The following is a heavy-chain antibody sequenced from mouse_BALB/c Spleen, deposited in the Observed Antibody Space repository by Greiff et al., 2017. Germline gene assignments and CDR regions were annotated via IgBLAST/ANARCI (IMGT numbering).Heavy chain of an antibody. D-gene: IGHD2-1*01. J-gene: IGHJ4*01. CDR2: ISTYYGDA. Sequence: VKLVESGAELVRPGVSVKISCKGSGYTFTDYAMHWVKQSHAKSLEWIGVISTYYGDASYNQKFKGKATMTVDKSSSTAYMELARLTSEDSAIYYCARSGNSPYAMDYWGQGTSVTVSS. CDR1: GYTFTDYA. V-gene: IGHV1S137*01. CDR3: ARSGNSPYAMDY.